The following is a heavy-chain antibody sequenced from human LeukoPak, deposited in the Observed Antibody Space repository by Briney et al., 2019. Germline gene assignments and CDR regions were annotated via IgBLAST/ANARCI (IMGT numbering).Heavy chain of an antibody. Sequence: KASETLSLTCAVYGGSFSGYYWSWIRQPPGKGLEWIGYIYYSGSTNYNPSLKSRVTISVDTSKNQFSLKLSSVTAADTAVYYCARHPEYSSSSEEYFQHWGQGTLVTVSS. CDR2: IYYSGST. J-gene: IGHJ1*01. CDR3: ARHPEYSSSSEEYFQH. D-gene: IGHD6-6*01. CDR1: GGSFSGYY. V-gene: IGHV4-59*08.